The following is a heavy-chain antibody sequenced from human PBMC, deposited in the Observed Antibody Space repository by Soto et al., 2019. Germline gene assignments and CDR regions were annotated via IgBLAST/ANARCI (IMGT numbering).Heavy chain of an antibody. CDR1: GFTFSSYS. J-gene: IGHJ2*01. CDR2: ISSSSSYI. V-gene: IGHV3-21*01. CDR3: ARDGGRRGGGYFDL. D-gene: IGHD3-16*01. Sequence: EVQLVESGGGLVKPGGSLRLSCAASGFTFSSYSMNWVRQAPGKGLEWVSSISSSSSYIYYADSVKGRFTISRDNAKNSLYLQMNSLGAEDTAVYYCARDGGRRGGGYFDLWGRGTLVTVSS.